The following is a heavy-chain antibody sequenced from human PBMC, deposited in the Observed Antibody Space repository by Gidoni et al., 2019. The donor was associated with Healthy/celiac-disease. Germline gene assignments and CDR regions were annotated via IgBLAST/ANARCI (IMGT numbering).Heavy chain of an antibody. D-gene: IGHD6-13*01. CDR3: ARGGSMPTGY. J-gene: IGHJ4*02. Sequence: QPPGKGLEWIGYIYYSGSTNYNPSLKSRVTISVVTSKNQFSLKLSSVTAADTAVYYCARGGSMPTGYWGQGTLVTVSS. CDR2: IYYSGST. V-gene: IGHV4-59*01.